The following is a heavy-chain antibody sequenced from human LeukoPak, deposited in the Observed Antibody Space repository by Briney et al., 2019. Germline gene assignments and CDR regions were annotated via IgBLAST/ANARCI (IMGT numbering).Heavy chain of an antibody. CDR3: ARIAVGWFDP. D-gene: IGHD2-21*01. J-gene: IGHJ5*02. Sequence: SETLSLTCTVSVGSISSGGYYWSWIRQHPGKGLEWIGYIYYSGSTYYNPSLKSRVTISVDTSKNQFSLKLSSVTAADTAVYYCARIAVGWFDPWGQGTLVTVSS. CDR1: VGSISSGGYY. V-gene: IGHV4-31*03. CDR2: IYYSGST.